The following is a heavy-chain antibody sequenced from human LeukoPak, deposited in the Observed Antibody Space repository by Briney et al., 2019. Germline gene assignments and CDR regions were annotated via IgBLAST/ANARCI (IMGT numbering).Heavy chain of an antibody. CDR2: ISGSGDNT. Sequence: GGSLRLSCAASGFTFSSYAMSWVRQAPGKGLEWVSGISGSGDNTYYADSVKGRFTISRDNAKNSLYLQMNSLRAEDTAVYYCARLRYYYDSSGYRRGDAFDIWGQGTMVTVSS. V-gene: IGHV3-23*01. J-gene: IGHJ3*02. CDR1: GFTFSSYA. D-gene: IGHD3-22*01. CDR3: ARLRYYYDSSGYRRGDAFDI.